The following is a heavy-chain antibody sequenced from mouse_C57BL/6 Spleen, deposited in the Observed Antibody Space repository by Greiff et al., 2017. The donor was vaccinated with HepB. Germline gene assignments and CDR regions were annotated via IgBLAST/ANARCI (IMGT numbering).Heavy chain of an antibody. CDR1: GYTFTSYW. Sequence: QVQLQQPGAELVKPGASVKLSCKASGYTFTSYWMQWVKQRPGQGLEWIGEIDPSDSYTNYNQKFKGKATLTVDTSSSTAYMQVSSLTSEDSAVYYCARKELRFYAMDYWGQGTSVTVSS. CDR2: IDPSDSYT. V-gene: IGHV1-50*01. D-gene: IGHD1-1*01. J-gene: IGHJ4*01. CDR3: ARKELRFYAMDY.